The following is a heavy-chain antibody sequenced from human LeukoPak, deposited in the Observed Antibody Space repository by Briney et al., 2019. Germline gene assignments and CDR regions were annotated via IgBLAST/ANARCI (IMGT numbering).Heavy chain of an antibody. V-gene: IGHV3-21*04. D-gene: IGHD6-13*01. CDR1: GFTFSSYS. CDR2: ISSSSSYI. CDR3: AKGSSSWLRLPIDY. J-gene: IGHJ4*02. Sequence: GGSLRLSCAASGFTFSSYSMNWVRQAPGKGLEWVSSISSSSSYIYYADSVKGRFTISRDNSKNSLYLQMNSLRTDDTAFYYCAKGSSSWLRLPIDYWGQGTLVTVPS.